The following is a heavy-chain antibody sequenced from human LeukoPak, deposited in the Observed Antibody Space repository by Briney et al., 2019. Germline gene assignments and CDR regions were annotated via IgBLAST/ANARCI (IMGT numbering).Heavy chain of an antibody. CDR3: ARARRAVAAEYFQH. V-gene: IGHV3-33*01. CDR2: IWYDGSNK. CDR1: GFTFSSYG. J-gene: IGHJ1*01. Sequence: GRSLRLSCAAPGFTFSSYGMHWVRQAPGKGLEWVAVIWYDGSNKYYADSVKGRFTISRDNSKNTLYLQMNSLRAEDTAVYYCARARRAVAAEYFQHWGQGTLVTVSS. D-gene: IGHD6-19*01.